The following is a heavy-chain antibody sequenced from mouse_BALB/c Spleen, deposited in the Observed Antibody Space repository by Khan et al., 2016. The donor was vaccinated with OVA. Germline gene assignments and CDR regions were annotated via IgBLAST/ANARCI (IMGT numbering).Heavy chain of an antibody. CDR2: LNSDGYYT. D-gene: IGHD1-3*01. CDR1: GFTFSAYG. Sequence: EVELVESGGDLVRPGGSLKLSCAASGFTFSAYGMSWVRQRPDKSLEWVATLNSDGYYTYYPDSLKGRFIISRDNAKNPLYLQMRSLKSEDTAMDYGASNLRGSFAYWGQGTMVTVSA. V-gene: IGHV5-6*01. CDR3: ASNLRGSFAY. J-gene: IGHJ3*01.